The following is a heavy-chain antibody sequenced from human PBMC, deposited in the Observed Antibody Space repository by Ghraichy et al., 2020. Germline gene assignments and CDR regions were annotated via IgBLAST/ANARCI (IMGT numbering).Heavy chain of an antibody. CDR2: VSDSGRS. V-gene: IGHV4-61*08. J-gene: IGHJ4*02. D-gene: IGHD3-22*01. CDR1: GGSVSSGGYY. CDR3: AAGTLRAYYDSSGYCTLDY. Sequence: SETLSLTCSVSGGSVSSGGYYWSWIRQPPGKGLEWIGYVSDSGRSTYNPSLTSRVAISIDTSKDQFSLKLSSVTAADTAVYYCAAGTLRAYYDSSGYCTLDYWGQGALVTVSS.